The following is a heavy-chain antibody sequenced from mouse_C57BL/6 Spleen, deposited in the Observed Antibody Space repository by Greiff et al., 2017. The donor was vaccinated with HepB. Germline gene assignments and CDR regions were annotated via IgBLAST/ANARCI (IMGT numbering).Heavy chain of an antibody. CDR2: ISSGSSTI. J-gene: IGHJ3*01. CDR3: AKNQKLYYYGSSPWFAY. CDR1: GFTFSDYG. V-gene: IGHV5-17*01. D-gene: IGHD1-1*01. Sequence: EVKLMESGGGLVKPGGSLKLSCAASGFTFSDYGMHWVRQAPEKGLEWVAYISSGSSTIYYADTVKGRFTISRDNAKNTLFLQMTSLRSEDTAMYYCAKNQKLYYYGSSPWFAYWGQGTLVTVSA.